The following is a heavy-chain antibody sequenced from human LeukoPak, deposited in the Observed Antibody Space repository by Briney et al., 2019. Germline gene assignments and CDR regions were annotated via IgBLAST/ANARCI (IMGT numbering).Heavy chain of an antibody. Sequence: PSETLSLTCTVSGGSISSRSYYWGWIRQPPGKGLEWIGSIYYSGSTYYNPSLKSRVTISVDTSENQFSLKLSSVTAADTAVYYCARGDYDTSGYYYYYYGMDVWGQGTTVTVSS. J-gene: IGHJ6*02. V-gene: IGHV4-39*01. CDR3: ARGDYDTSGYYYYYYGMDV. CDR2: IYYSGST. D-gene: IGHD3-22*01. CDR1: GGSISSRSYY.